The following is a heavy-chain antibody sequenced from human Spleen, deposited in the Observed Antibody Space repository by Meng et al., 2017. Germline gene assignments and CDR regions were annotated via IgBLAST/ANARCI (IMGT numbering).Heavy chain of an antibody. CDR1: GFSLSSSW. Sequence: EVQLVESGGALVQPGGSLRLSCAASGFSLSSSWMNWVRQTPGKGLVWVSRIKNDGRTTYYADSVKGRFTISRDNTKNTVYLQMNSLRVDDTAVYYCAGGGNWFDPWGLGTLVTVSS. CDR2: IKNDGRTT. CDR3: AGGGNWFDP. V-gene: IGHV3-74*01. J-gene: IGHJ5*02. D-gene: IGHD3-10*01.